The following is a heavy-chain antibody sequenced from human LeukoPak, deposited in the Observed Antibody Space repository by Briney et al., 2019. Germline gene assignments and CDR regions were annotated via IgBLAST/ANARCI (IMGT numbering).Heavy chain of an antibody. CDR3: AKDSTYGDYGYNWFDP. J-gene: IGHJ5*02. CDR2: ISGDGTST. V-gene: IGHV3-43*02. CDR1: GFIFDNYA. Sequence: GGSLRLSCAAPGFIFDNYAIHWVRQAPGRGLEWVSLISGDGTSTYYADSVEGRFTISRDNCKNSLYLQMNSLRTGDTALYYCAKDSTYGDYGYNWFDPWGQGTLVTVSS. D-gene: IGHD4-17*01.